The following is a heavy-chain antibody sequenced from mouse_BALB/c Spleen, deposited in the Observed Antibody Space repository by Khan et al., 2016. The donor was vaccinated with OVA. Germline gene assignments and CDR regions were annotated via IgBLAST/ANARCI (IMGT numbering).Heavy chain of an antibody. CDR1: GFSLTSYG. Sequence: QVQLKESGPGLVAPSQTLSIICTVAGFSLTSYGVHWVRQPPGKGLEWLGVIWAGGSTNHNSALMSRLSISKDNSKSQVFLKMNSLQTDDTAMYYCASAFYYGAWFAYWGQGTLVTVSA. D-gene: IGHD1-1*01. CDR3: ASAFYYGAWFAY. CDR2: IWAGGST. J-gene: IGHJ3*01. V-gene: IGHV2-9*02.